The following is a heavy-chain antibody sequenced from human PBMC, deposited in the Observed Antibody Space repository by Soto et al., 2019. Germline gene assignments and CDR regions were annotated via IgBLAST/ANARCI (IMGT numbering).Heavy chain of an antibody. D-gene: IGHD4-17*01. Sequence: GGSLRLSCAASGFTFSSYGMHWVRQAPGKGLEWVAVILYVGSIKYYVDFVKGRFTISRDNSKNILYLQMNSLRAEDTVVFYCASGPGLRHYYYYYGMDVWGQGTTVTVSS. CDR2: ILYVGSIK. CDR3: ASGPGLRHYYYYYGMDV. CDR1: GFTFSSYG. J-gene: IGHJ6*02. V-gene: IGHV3-33*01.